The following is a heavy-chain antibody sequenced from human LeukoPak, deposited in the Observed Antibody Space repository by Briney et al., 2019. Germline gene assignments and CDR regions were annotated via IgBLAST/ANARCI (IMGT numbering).Heavy chain of an antibody. CDR2: IYYSGST. Sequence: PSETLSLTCTVSGGSVSSGSYYWSWIRQPPGKGLEWVGHIYYSGSTNYNPSLKSRVTISVDTSKNHFSLKLTSVTTADTAVYYCARVDSSSSYGMDVWGQGTTVTVSS. CDR3: ARVDSSSSYGMDV. J-gene: IGHJ6*02. V-gene: IGHV4-61*01. D-gene: IGHD6-6*01. CDR1: GGSVSSGSYY.